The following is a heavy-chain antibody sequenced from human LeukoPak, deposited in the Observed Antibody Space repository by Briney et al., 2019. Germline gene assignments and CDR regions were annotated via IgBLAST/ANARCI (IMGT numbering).Heavy chain of an antibody. CDR3: ARGITMIVVVRDYFDY. J-gene: IGHJ4*02. CDR1: GFTLSRYW. CDR2: VNTEGSST. V-gene: IGHV3-74*01. D-gene: IGHD3-22*01. Sequence: GGSLRLSCAASGFTLSRYWMHWVRQVPGKGLVWVSRVNTEGSSTNYADSVKGRFTISRDNSKNTLYLQMNSLRAEDTAVYYCARGITMIVVVRDYFDYWGQGTLVTVSS.